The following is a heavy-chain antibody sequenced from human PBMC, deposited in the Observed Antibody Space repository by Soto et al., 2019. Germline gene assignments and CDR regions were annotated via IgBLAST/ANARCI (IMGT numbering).Heavy chain of an antibody. CDR1: GYSFTSYW. CDR2: IYPGDSDT. Sequence: EVQLVQSGAEVKKPGESLKISCKGSGYSFTSYWIAWVRQMPEKGLEWMGIIYPGDSDTRYSPSFQGQVTISVDKSINTAYLQWSSLKASDTAMYYCARGTDAVITAFDYWGQGTLVTVSS. V-gene: IGHV5-51*01. D-gene: IGHD1-7*01. CDR3: ARGTDAVITAFDY. J-gene: IGHJ4*02.